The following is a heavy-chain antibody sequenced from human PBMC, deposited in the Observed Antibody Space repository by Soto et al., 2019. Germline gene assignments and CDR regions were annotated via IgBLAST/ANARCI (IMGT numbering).Heavy chain of an antibody. D-gene: IGHD3-10*01. Sequence: ASVKVSCKTSGDTFTNFGLSWVRQAPGQGLEWMGWIATYNSNRNYAQKFQGRLTLTTDTSTSTAYMELKSLRDDDTAVYYCATVLRGVVNWFDPWGQGTLVTVSS. CDR1: GDTFTNFG. V-gene: IGHV1-18*01. J-gene: IGHJ5*02. CDR3: ATVLRGVVNWFDP. CDR2: IATYNSNR.